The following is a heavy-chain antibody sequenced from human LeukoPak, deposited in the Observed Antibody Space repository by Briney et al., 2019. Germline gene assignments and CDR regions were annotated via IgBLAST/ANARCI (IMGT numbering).Heavy chain of an antibody. D-gene: IGHD4-17*01. CDR2: ISGSGGST. CDR3: AKDRGKYGDYDY. CDR1: GFTFSSYA. Sequence: GGSLRLPCAASGFTFSSYAMSWVRQAPGKGLEWVSAISGSGGSTYYADSVKGRFTISRDNSKNTLYLQMNSLRAEDTAVYYCAKDRGKYGDYDYWGQGTLVTVSS. J-gene: IGHJ4*02. V-gene: IGHV3-23*01.